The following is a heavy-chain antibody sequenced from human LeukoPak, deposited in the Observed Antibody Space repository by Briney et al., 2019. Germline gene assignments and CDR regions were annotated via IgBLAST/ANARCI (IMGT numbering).Heavy chain of an antibody. D-gene: IGHD6-19*01. CDR3: FSDGGSGSDY. CDR2: IWYDGSKK. Sequence: PGGSLRLSCAASGFTFSSYAMHWVRQAPGKGLEWVAVIWYDGSKKFYADSVKGRFTISRDDSKNILYLQMLSLRAEDTAVYYCFSDGGSGSDYWGQGTLVTVSS. V-gene: IGHV3-33*08. J-gene: IGHJ4*02. CDR1: GFTFSSYA.